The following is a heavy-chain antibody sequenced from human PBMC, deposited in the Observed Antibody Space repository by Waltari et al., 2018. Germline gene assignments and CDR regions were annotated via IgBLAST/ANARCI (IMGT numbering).Heavy chain of an antibody. V-gene: IGHV4-59*08. D-gene: IGHD1-1*01. CDR3: ARGEMANWVYFDY. J-gene: IGHJ4*02. Sequence: QVQLQESGPGLVQPSETLSLTCPISGGSINNYHWSWFRQPPGKGLEWIAYIYYTGSTNYNPSLRGRVTMSLDTSKNQFSLNLSAVTAADTAFYCCARGEMANWVYFDYWGQGTLVTVSS. CDR1: GGSINNYH. CDR2: IYYTGST.